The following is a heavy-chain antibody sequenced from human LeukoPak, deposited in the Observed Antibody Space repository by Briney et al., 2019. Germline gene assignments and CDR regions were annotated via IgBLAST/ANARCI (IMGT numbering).Heavy chain of an antibody. CDR1: GDSISSYY. CDR3: AKSNGYGLIGI. J-gene: IGHJ3*02. D-gene: IGHD3-10*01. Sequence: SETLSLTCTVSGDSISSYYWGWVRQPPGKALEWIGNIFYSGSTYYSPSLKSRVTISLDTSRNQFSLKLNSVTAADTAVYYCAKSNGYGLIGIWGQGTMVTVSS. CDR2: IFYSGST. V-gene: IGHV4-39*07.